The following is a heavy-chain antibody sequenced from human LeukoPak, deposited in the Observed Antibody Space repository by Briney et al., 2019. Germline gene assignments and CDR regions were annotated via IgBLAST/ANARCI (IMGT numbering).Heavy chain of an antibody. CDR1: RFPFSIYE. D-gene: IGHD5-12*01. J-gene: IGHJ4*02. CDR3: ALLTVASDFDY. Sequence: PGGSLRLSCVVSRFPFSIYEMTWVRQAPGKGLEWVSNIHSSGTVKYYPDSVKGRFSISRDNAKSSLYLQMNSLRVEDTAVYYCALLTVASDFDYWGQGALVTVSS. V-gene: IGHV3-48*03. CDR2: IHSSGTVK.